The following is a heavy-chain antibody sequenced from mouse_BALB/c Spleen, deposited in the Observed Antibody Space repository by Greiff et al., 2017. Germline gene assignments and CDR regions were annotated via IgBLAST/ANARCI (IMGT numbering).Heavy chain of an antibody. J-gene: IGHJ2*01. CDR2: IYPGNSDT. Sequence: VHVKQSGTVLARPGASVKMSCKASGYTFTSYWLHWVKQRPGQGLEWIGAIYPGNSDTSYNQKFKCKAKLTAVTSTSTAYMELSSLTNEDSAVYNCTSKEVYYGSYFYYWGQGTTLTVSS. CDR1: GYTFTSYW. V-gene: IGHV1-5*01. D-gene: IGHD2-1*01. CDR3: TSKEVYYGSYFYY.